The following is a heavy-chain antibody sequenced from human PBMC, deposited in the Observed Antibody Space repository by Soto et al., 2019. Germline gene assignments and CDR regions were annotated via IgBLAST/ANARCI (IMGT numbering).Heavy chain of an antibody. Sequence: GSLRLSCAASGFTFSSYAMHWVRQAPGKGLEWVAVISYDGSNKYYADSVKGRFTISRDNSKNTLYLQMNSLRAEDTAVYYCARTMYSSSWYGAFDIWGQGTMVTVSS. CDR3: ARTMYSSSWYGAFDI. J-gene: IGHJ3*02. V-gene: IGHV3-30-3*01. CDR2: ISYDGSNK. D-gene: IGHD6-13*01. CDR1: GFTFSSYA.